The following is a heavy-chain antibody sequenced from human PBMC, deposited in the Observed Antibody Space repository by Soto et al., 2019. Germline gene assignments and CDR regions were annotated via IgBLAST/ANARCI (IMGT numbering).Heavy chain of an antibody. CDR3: AKGGDYWYFDL. CDR2: ISWDGGTT. CDR1: GFTFDDYT. V-gene: IGHV3-43*01. Sequence: QLVESGGVVVQPGGSLRLSCAASGFTFDDYTMHWVRQVPGKGLDWVSTISWDGGTTYYADSVKCRFTISRDNSKSSLYLQMNGLRTEDSAFYYCAKGGDYWYFDLWGRGTLATVSS. D-gene: IGHD3-16*01. J-gene: IGHJ2*01.